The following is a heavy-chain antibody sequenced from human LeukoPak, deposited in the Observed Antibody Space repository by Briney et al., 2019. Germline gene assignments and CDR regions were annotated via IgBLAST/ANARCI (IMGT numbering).Heavy chain of an antibody. CDR3: GRDFGLFGTKRSFDI. CDR1: GFTFSDYY. CDR2: IGGSGSIT. Sequence: GGSLRPSCAASGFTFSDYYMGWIRQAPGKGLEWVSYIGGSGSITFYADSVKGRFTISRDNAKNSVYLQMNSLRAEDTAVYYCGRDFGLFGTKRSFDIWGQGTMVTVSS. D-gene: IGHD1-7*01. V-gene: IGHV3-11*01. J-gene: IGHJ3*02.